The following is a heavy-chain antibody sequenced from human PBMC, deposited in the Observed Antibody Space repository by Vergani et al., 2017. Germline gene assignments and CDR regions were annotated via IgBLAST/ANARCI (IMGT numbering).Heavy chain of an antibody. Sequence: QVQLVESGGGVVQPGGSLRLSCAAPGFTFNSYGMHWVRQAPGKGLEWVASIRSDESRRYYGDAMEGPFTISRDNSKNTLYLQMKSLGPEDTAVYYCAKEGGGYCSGGTCYPEYWGQGTLVIVSS. V-gene: IGHV3-30*02. CDR1: GFTFNSYG. D-gene: IGHD2-15*01. CDR2: IRSDESRR. CDR3: AKEGGGYCSGGTCYPEY. J-gene: IGHJ4*02.